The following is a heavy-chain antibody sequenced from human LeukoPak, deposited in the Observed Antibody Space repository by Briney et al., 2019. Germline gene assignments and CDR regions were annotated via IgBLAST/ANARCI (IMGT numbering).Heavy chain of an antibody. D-gene: IGHD3-3*01. CDR3: ARDSGWKEWLLSTSGRGYYYMDV. V-gene: IGHV4-39*01. Sequence: PSETLSLTCTVSGGSISSSTYYWGWIRQPPGTGLEWIGSISYSGSTYYNPSLKSRVTISVDTSKNQFSLKLSSVTAADTAVYYCARDSGWKEWLLSTSGRGYYYMDVWGKGTTVTVSS. CDR1: GGSISSSTYY. J-gene: IGHJ6*03. CDR2: ISYSGST.